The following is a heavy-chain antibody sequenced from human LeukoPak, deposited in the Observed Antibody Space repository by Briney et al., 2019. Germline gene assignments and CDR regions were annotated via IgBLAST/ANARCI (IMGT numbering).Heavy chain of an antibody. Sequence: SETLSLTCTVSGGSISDYYWSWIRQPAGKGLEWIGRIYTSGSTNYNPSLKTRVTMSVDTSKNQFSLKLSSVTAADTAVYYCARKGISALAVAFDVWGQVTMVTVSS. V-gene: IGHV4-4*07. CDR2: IYTSGST. D-gene: IGHD2-21*01. CDR1: GGSISDYY. CDR3: ARKGISALAVAFDV. J-gene: IGHJ3*01.